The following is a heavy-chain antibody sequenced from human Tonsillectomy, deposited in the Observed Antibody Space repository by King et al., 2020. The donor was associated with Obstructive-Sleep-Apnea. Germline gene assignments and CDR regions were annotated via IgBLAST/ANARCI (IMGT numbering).Heavy chain of an antibody. CDR3: ARTSRSTLWALDF. V-gene: IGHV1-18*04. D-gene: IGHD1-1*01. Sequence: QLVQSGAEVKKPGASVKVSCKASGYTLTSYDISWVRQAPGQGLEWMGWISTYNINRNYAQKFQSRVTMTTDTSTSTAYMELRSLRSDDTAVYYCARTSRSTLWALDFWGQGTMVTVSS. J-gene: IGHJ3*01. CDR1: GYTLTSYD. CDR2: ISTYNINR.